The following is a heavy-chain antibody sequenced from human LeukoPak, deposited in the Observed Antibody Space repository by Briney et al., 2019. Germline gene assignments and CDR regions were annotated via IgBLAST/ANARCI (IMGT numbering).Heavy chain of an antibody. Sequence: PGGSLRLSCEASGFTFSRSVMSWVRQAPGKGLEWVSGISGSGDKTYSADSVKGRFTISRDNSKNTLYLQMNNLSAEDTAVYYCAKDRDNIVVVTAINRWGQGTLVTVSS. CDR1: GFTFSRSV. J-gene: IGHJ4*02. V-gene: IGHV3-23*01. CDR2: ISGSGDKT. D-gene: IGHD2-21*02. CDR3: AKDRDNIVVVTAINR.